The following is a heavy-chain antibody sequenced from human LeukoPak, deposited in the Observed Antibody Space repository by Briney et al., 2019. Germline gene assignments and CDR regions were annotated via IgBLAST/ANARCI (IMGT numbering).Heavy chain of an antibody. CDR3: ARDSTTVTSYGFLEYYFDY. Sequence: GASVTVSCKTSGYTFSNYYIHWVGPAPGPGREWVGIFNPNGGSTSYAQKFRGRVTMIGDTSTSTVYMELSSLRSEDTAVYYCARDSTTVTSYGFLEYYFDYWGQGTLVTVSS. CDR2: FNPNGGST. CDR1: GYTFSNYY. D-gene: IGHD4-17*01. V-gene: IGHV1-46*01. J-gene: IGHJ4*02.